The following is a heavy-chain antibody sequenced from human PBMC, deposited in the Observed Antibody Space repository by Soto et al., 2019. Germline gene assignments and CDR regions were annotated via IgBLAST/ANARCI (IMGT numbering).Heavy chain of an antibody. CDR2: IRTNSRGATT. CDR3: TRGVVIGY. V-gene: IGHV3-49*03. J-gene: IGHJ4*02. Sequence: EVQVVESGGGLVQPGRSLRLSCTTSGFVFGDYEMSWFRQAPGKGLEWVGFIRTNSRGATTEYAASVRGRFTISRDDSKSVAYRQMNSLKIEDTAVYYCTRGVVIGYWGQGTLVTVSS. CDR1: GFVFGDYE.